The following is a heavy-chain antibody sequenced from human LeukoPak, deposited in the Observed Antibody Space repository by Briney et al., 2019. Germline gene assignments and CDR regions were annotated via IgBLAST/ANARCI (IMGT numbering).Heavy chain of an antibody. CDR2: IYYSGST. Sequence: SETLSLTCTVSGGSISSYYWSWIRQPPGKGLEWIGYIYYSGSTNYNPSLKSRVTISVDTSKNQFSLKLSSVTAADTAVYYCARAAPRRRDYYYYGMDVWGQGNPGTVSS. V-gene: IGHV4-59*01. CDR3: ARAAPRRRDYYYYGMDV. J-gene: IGHJ6*02. D-gene: IGHD1-1*01. CDR1: GGSISSYY.